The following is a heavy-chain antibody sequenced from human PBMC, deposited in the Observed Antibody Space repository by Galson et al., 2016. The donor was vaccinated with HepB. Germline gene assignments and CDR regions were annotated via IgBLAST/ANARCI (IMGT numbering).Heavy chain of an antibody. V-gene: IGHV1-69*13. CDR3: ARSAAASPHQYKYGLDI. CDR1: GGSFSSYA. D-gene: IGHD6-6*01. J-gene: IGHJ6*01. Sequence: SVKVSCKASGGSFSSYAISWVRQTPGQGLEWMGGIIPMSATTNYARKFQDRVTITADASTSTAHMEVTSLRFEDTAVYYCARSAAASPHQYKYGLDIWVKGPRSPSPQ. CDR2: IIPMSATT.